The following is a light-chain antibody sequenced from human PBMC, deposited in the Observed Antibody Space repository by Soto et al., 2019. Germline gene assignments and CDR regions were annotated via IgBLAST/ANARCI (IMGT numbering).Light chain of an antibody. CDR2: GAS. J-gene: IGKJ1*01. CDR1: QSVASY. Sequence: EVVMKKSPATLSVSTGERATLSCRSSQSVASYLAWYQQKPGQAPRLLMYGASTRATGFPARFSGSGSGTEFTLTISSLQSEDFAVYYCQQYNDWPRTFGQGTKVDIK. CDR3: QQYNDWPRT. V-gene: IGKV3-15*01.